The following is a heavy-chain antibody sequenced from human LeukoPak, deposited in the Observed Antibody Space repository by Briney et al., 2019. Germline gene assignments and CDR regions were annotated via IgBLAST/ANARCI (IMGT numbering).Heavy chain of an antibody. V-gene: IGHV3-7*01. D-gene: IGHD5-18*01. CDR1: GFTFSSYW. CDR3: ARAPSDTAMDFDY. Sequence: GGSLRLSCAASGFTFSSYWMSWVRQAPGKGLEWVANIKQDGSEKYYVDSVKGRFTISRGNAKNSLYLQMNSLRAEDTAVYYCARAPSDTAMDFDYWGQGTLVTVSS. CDR2: IKQDGSEK. J-gene: IGHJ4*02.